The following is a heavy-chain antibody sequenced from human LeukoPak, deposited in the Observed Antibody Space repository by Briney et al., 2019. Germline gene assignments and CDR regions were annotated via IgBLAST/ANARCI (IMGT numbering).Heavy chain of an antibody. V-gene: IGHV3-23*01. J-gene: IGHJ4*02. Sequence: GGSLRLSCAASGFTFSSYAMSWVRQAPGKGLEWVSAISGSGGSTYYADSVKGRFTISRDNSKNTLYLQMSSLRAEDTAVYYCAKDQPYYDSSGYYYSSFDYWGQGTLVTVSS. CDR2: ISGSGGST. D-gene: IGHD3-22*01. CDR3: AKDQPYYDSSGYYYSSFDY. CDR1: GFTFSSYA.